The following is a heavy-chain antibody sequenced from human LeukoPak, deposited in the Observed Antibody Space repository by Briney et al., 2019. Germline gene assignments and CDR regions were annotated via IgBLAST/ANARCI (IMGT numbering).Heavy chain of an antibody. V-gene: IGHV3-23*01. Sequence: GGSLRLSCAASGFTFSTCAINWVRQAPGKGLEWVSAISGSGSKTFYADSVKGRFTISRDSPKNTLYLQMNSLRPEDTAVYYCVKEPRGYSFSFDIWGQGTMVTVSS. CDR3: VKEPRGYSFSFDI. CDR2: ISGSGSKT. CDR1: GFTFSTCA. D-gene: IGHD5-18*01. J-gene: IGHJ3*02.